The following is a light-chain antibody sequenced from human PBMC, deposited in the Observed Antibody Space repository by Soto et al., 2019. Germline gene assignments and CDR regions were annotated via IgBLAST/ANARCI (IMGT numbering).Light chain of an antibody. CDR1: QSFSSNY. CDR3: HQYASSSRT. CDR2: GAS. J-gene: IGKJ1*01. Sequence: EIVLTQSPGTLSLSPGERATLSCRASQSFSSNYLAWYQQKPGQAPRLLIYGASSRATGIPDRFSGSGSGTDFTLTISRLEPEDCAVYYCHQYASSSRTFGQGTKVEI. V-gene: IGKV3-20*01.